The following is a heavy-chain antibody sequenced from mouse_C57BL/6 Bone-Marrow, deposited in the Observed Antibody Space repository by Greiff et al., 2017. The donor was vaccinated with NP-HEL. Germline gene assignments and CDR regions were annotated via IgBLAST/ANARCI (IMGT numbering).Heavy chain of an antibody. D-gene: IGHD2-5*01. J-gene: IGHJ2*01. CDR1: GYTFTSYG. CDR3: ARTDYSKPLRYY. V-gene: IGHV1-81*01. Sequence: VQLQPSGAELARPGASVKLSCKASGYTFTSYGISWVKQRTGQGLEWIGEIYPRSGNTYYNEKFKGKATLTADKSSSTAYMELRSLTSEDSAVYFCARTDYSKPLRYYWGQGTTLTVSS. CDR2: IYPRSGNT.